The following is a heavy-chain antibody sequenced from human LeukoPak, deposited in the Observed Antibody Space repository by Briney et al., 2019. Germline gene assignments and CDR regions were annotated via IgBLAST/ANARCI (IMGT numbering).Heavy chain of an antibody. V-gene: IGHV3-21*01. Sequence: SGGSLRLSCSASGFTFSSYAMHWVRQAPGKGLEWVSSISSSGSYIYYADSVKGRFTISRDNAKNSLYLQMNSLRAEDTAVYYCTSYRAEHFQHWGQGTLVTVSS. CDR1: GFTFSSYA. CDR2: ISSSGSYI. J-gene: IGHJ1*01. CDR3: TSYRAEHFQH.